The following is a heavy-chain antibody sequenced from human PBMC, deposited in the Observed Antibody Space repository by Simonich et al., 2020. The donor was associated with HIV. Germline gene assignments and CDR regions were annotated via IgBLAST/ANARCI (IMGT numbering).Heavy chain of an antibody. CDR2: INAGNGNT. CDR3: ARAPYTSGWYGIDY. J-gene: IGHJ4*02. CDR1: GYTFTNYA. D-gene: IGHD6-19*01. Sequence: GASVKISCKASGYTFTNYAMHWVRQAPGQRLEWMGWINAGNGNTKYSQKVQGSVTMTRDTSTSTVYMDLRSLRSEDTAVYYCARAPYTSGWYGIDYWGQGTLVTVSS. V-gene: IGHV1-3*01.